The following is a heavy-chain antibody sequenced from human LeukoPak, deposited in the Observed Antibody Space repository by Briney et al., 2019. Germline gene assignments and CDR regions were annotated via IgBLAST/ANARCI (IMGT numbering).Heavy chain of an antibody. D-gene: IGHD3-3*01. CDR1: GFTFSSYS. Sequence: GGSLRLSCAASGFTFSSYSMSWVRQAPGKGLEWLSYISSSSNTIYYADSVKGRFTISRDNAKDSLYLQMNSLRDEDTAVYYCTRHDSVIRGWFDPWGQGTRVTVSS. CDR2: ISSSSNTI. J-gene: IGHJ5*02. CDR3: TRHDSVIRGWFDP. V-gene: IGHV3-48*02.